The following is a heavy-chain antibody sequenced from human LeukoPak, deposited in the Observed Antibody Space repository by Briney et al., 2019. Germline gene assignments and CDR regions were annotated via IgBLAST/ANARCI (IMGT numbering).Heavy chain of an antibody. CDR3: ARHQGWLQWEY. Sequence: SETLSLTCTVSGGSISSYYWGWLRQPPGKGLEWIGSIYHSGSTYYNPSLKSRVTISVDTSKNQFSLKLSSVTAADTAVYYCARHQGWLQWEYWGQGTLVTVSS. CDR1: GGSISSYY. V-gene: IGHV4-38-2*02. D-gene: IGHD5-24*01. CDR2: IYHSGST. J-gene: IGHJ4*02.